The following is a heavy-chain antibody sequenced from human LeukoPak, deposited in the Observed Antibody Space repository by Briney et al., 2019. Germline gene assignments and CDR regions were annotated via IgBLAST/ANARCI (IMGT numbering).Heavy chain of an antibody. Sequence: GGSLRLSRAASGFTFSTFAMIWVRQPPGKGLEWVSSIFPSGGEIHYADSVKGRFTISRDNAKNSLYLQMNSLRAEDTAVYYCAELGITMIGGVWGKGTTVTISS. J-gene: IGHJ6*04. D-gene: IGHD3-10*02. CDR2: IFPSGGEI. V-gene: IGHV3-21*01. CDR1: GFTFSTFA. CDR3: AELGITMIGGV.